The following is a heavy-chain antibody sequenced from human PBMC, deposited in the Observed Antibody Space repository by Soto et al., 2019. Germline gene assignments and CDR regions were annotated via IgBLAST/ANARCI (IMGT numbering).Heavy chain of an antibody. CDR2: ISGSGGST. J-gene: IGHJ4*02. CDR1: GFTFSSYA. D-gene: IGHD3-22*01. Sequence: EVQLLESGGGLVQPGGSLRLSCAASGFTFSSYAMSWVRQAPGKGLEWVSAISGSGGSTYYADSVKGRFTISRDNSKNTLYLQMNSLRAEDTAVYYCAKDRVPGSGYYYGDRGLFDYWGQGTLVTVSS. CDR3: AKDRVPGSGYYYGDRGLFDY. V-gene: IGHV3-23*01.